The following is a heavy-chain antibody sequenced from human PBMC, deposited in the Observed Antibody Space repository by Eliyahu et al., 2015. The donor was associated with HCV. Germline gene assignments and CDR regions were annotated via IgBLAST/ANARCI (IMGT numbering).Heavy chain of an antibody. CDR2: IRHDGSDK. J-gene: IGHJ5*02. CDR3: TKDEFTVTSRGSGS. V-gene: IGHV3-30*02. CDR1: GFSFXSYG. D-gene: IGHD4-17*01. Sequence: QVQLVESGGGVVQPGGSLRLSXAASGFSFXSYGLQWVRQAPGKGLGWVAFIRHDGSDKYYADSMKGRFTLSRDNSKQTLDLQMSSLRPEDTAVYYCTKDEFTVTSRGSGSWGQGTLVTVSS.